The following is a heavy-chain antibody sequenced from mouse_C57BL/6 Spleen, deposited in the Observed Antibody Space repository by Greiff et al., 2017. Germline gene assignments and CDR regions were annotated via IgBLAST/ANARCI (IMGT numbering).Heavy chain of an antibody. CDR1: GYSITSGYY. V-gene: IGHV3-6*01. CDR2: ISYDGSN. Sequence: EVQLQQSGPGLVKPSQSLSLTCSVTGYSITSGYYWNWIRQFPGNKLEWMGYISYDGSNNYNPSLKNRISITRDTSKNQFFLKLNSVTTEDTATYYCAREGDYGFPHWYFDVWGTGTTVTVSS. D-gene: IGHD2-2*01. CDR3: AREGDYGFPHWYFDV. J-gene: IGHJ1*03.